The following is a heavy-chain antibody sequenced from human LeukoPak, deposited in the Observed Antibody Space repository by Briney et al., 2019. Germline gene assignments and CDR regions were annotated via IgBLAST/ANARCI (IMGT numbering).Heavy chain of an antibody. Sequence: GGSLRLSCAASRCTFDDYAMHWVRQAPGKGLEWVSGISWNSGSIGYADSVKGRFTISRDNAKNSLYLQMNSLRAEDTALYYCAKGDRWAIPSWFDPWGQGTLFTVSS. CDR3: AKGDRWAIPSWFDP. D-gene: IGHD1-26*01. J-gene: IGHJ5*02. CDR1: RCTFDDYA. CDR2: ISWNSGSI. V-gene: IGHV3-9*01.